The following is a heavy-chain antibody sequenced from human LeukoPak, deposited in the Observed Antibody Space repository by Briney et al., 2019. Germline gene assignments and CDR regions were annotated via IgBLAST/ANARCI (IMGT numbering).Heavy chain of an antibody. Sequence: SETLSLACTVSGGSISSYHWSWIRQPPGKGLEWIGYIYYSGSTNYNPSLKSRVTISVDTSKNQFSLKLSSVTAADTAVYYCAAHDDNSSGYCPLDAFDIWGQGTMVTVSS. CDR2: IYYSGST. V-gene: IGHV4-59*08. CDR1: GGSISSYH. D-gene: IGHD3-22*01. J-gene: IGHJ3*02. CDR3: AAHDDNSSGYCPLDAFDI.